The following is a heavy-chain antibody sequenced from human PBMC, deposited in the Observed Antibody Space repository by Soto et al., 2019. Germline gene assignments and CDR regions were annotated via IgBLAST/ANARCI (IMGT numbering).Heavy chain of an antibody. CDR1: GFTFSDYY. Sequence: QVQLVESGGGLVKPGGSLRLSCAASGFTFSDYYMSWIRQAPGKGLEWVSYISSSSSYTNYADSVKGRFTISRDNAKNSLYLQMNSLRAEDTAVYYCASGPDFYSYGLGLLDYWGQGTLVTVSS. D-gene: IGHD5-18*01. CDR3: ASGPDFYSYGLGLLDY. CDR2: ISSSSSYT. V-gene: IGHV3-11*06. J-gene: IGHJ4*02.